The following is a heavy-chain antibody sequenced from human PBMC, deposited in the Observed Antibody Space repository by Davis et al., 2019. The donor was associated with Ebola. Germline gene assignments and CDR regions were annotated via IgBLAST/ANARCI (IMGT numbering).Heavy chain of an antibody. J-gene: IGHJ4*02. CDR1: GFTLTNYA. CDR3: ARDRGGDYSFDY. CDR2: VHGGNGNT. D-gene: IGHD3-10*01. Sequence: ASVKVSCKASGFTLTNYAIHWVRQAPGQRLEWMGWVHGGNGNTKYSQRFQGRVTITRDTSASTAYMELSSLRSEDTSVYYCARDRGGDYSFDYWGQGTLVTVSS. V-gene: IGHV1-3*01.